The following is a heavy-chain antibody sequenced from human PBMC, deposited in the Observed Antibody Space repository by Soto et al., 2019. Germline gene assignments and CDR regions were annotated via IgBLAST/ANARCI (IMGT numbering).Heavy chain of an antibody. Sequence: PGGSLRLSCAASGYTFSSYWMHWVRHAPGKGLVWVSRINTDGSGTSYADSVKGRFTISRDNVKNMMYLQMNSLRAEDTAVYYCARDSYSGTPGTYSGMDVWGQGTTVTVSS. CDR3: ARDSYSGTPGTYSGMDV. D-gene: IGHD1-26*01. CDR1: GYTFSSYW. V-gene: IGHV3-74*01. J-gene: IGHJ6*02. CDR2: INTDGSGT.